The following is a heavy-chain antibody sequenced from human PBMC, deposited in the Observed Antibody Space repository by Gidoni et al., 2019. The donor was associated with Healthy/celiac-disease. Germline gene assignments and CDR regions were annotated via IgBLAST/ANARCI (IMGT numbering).Heavy chain of an antibody. CDR2: ISGSGGST. CDR3: AKALDYDFWSGYLVYYGMDV. V-gene: IGHV3-23*01. Sequence: EVQLLESGGGLVQPGGSLRLSCAASGFTFSSYAMSWVRQAPGKGLEWVSAISGSGGSTYYADSVKGRFTISRDNSKNTLYLQMNSLRAEDTAVYYCAKALDYDFWSGYLVYYGMDVWGQGTTVTVSS. CDR1: GFTFSSYA. D-gene: IGHD3-3*01. J-gene: IGHJ6*02.